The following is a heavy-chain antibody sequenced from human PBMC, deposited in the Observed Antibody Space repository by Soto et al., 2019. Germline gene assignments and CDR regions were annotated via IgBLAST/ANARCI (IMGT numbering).Heavy chain of an antibody. CDR2: TYYRSKWYN. D-gene: IGHD3-9*01. CDR3: ARGRDGYNFNWEYYYYYGMDV. CDR1: GDSVSSNSAA. V-gene: IGHV6-1*01. J-gene: IGHJ6*02. Sequence: QVQLQQSGPGLVKPSQTLSLTCAISGDSVSSNSAAWNWIRQSPSRGLEWLGRTYYRSKWYNDYAVSVKSRITINPDTSKNQFSLQLNSVTPEDTAVYYCARGRDGYNFNWEYYYYYGMDVWGQGTTVTVSS.